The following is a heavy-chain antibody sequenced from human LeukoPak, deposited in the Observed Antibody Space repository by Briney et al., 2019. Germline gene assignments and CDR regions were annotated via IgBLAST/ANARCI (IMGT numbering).Heavy chain of an antibody. V-gene: IGHV3-23*01. CDR1: GFTFGSYA. Sequence: PGGSLRLSCAASGFTFGSYAMNWVRQVPGKGLEWISLISGNGGATDHADSVKGRFTISRDNSKNTLYLQMNSLRAEDTAVYYCAKDSNWNDDRDYWGQGTLVTVSS. J-gene: IGHJ4*02. CDR3: AKDSNWNDDRDY. D-gene: IGHD1-20*01. CDR2: ISGNGGAT.